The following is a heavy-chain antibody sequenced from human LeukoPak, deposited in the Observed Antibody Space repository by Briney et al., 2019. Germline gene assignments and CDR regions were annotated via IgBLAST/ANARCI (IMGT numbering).Heavy chain of an antibody. CDR2: INPSGGST. J-gene: IGHJ6*03. D-gene: IGHD2-2*01. Sequence: PRASVKVSCKASGYTFTTYFMHWVRQAPGQGLEWMGIINPSGGSTSYAQKFQGRVTMTRDMSTSTVYMELSSLRSEDTAVYYCARDGLQLRYYMDVWGKGTTVTVSS. CDR1: GYTFTTYF. CDR3: ARDGLQLRYYMDV. V-gene: IGHV1-46*01.